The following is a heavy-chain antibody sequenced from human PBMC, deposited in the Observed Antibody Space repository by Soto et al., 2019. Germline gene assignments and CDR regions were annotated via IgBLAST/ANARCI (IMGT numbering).Heavy chain of an antibody. V-gene: IGHV3-30*18. CDR1: GFTFSIYC. J-gene: IGHJ4*02. CDR3: AKDVGYSSSDRVGDY. D-gene: IGHD6-6*01. CDR2: ISYDGSNK. Sequence: QVQLVESGGGVVQPGRSLRLSCAASGFTFSIYCMHWVRQAPGKGLEWVAVISYDGSNKYYADSVKGRFTISRDNSKNTLYLQMNSLRAEDTAVYYCAKDVGYSSSDRVGDYWGQGTLVTVSS.